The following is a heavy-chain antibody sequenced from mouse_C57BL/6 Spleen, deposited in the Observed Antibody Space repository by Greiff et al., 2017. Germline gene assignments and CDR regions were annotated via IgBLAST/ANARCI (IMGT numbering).Heavy chain of an antibody. V-gene: IGHV1-66*01. CDR1: GYSFTSYY. CDR3: AREIYDGYSLAY. D-gene: IGHD2-3*01. Sequence: VKLQESGPELVKPGASVKISCKASGYSFTSYYIHWVKQRPGQGLEWIGWIYPGSGNTKYNEKFKGKATLTADTSSSTAYMQLSSLTSEDSAVYYCAREIYDGYSLAYWGQGTLVTVSA. CDR2: IYPGSGNT. J-gene: IGHJ3*01.